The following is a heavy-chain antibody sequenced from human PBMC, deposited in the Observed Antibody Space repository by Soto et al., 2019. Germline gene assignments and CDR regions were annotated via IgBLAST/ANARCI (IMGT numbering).Heavy chain of an antibody. CDR3: ARSHYGDYSLVDY. V-gene: IGHV5-10-1*01. Sequence: PVESLKISCNGSGYSFTSYWISWVRQMPGKGPEWMGRIDPSDSYTNYSPSFQGHVTISADKSISTAYLQWSSLKASDTAMYYCARSHYGDYSLVDYWGQGTLVTVSS. CDR1: GYSFTSYW. J-gene: IGHJ4*02. CDR2: IDPSDSYT. D-gene: IGHD4-17*01.